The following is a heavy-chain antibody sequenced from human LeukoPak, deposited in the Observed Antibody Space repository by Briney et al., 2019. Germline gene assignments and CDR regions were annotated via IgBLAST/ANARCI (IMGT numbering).Heavy chain of an antibody. V-gene: IGHV5-51*01. Sequence: GESLKISCKGSGYIFTSYWIGWVRQMPGKGLEWMGIIYPGDSDTTYSPSFQGQVTISADKSISTAYLQWSSLKASDTAMYYCGSVIACGMSGYYFDYWGRGTLVTVSS. D-gene: IGHD2/OR15-2a*01. CDR2: IYPGDSDT. CDR1: GYIFTSYW. CDR3: GSVIACGMSGYYFDY. J-gene: IGHJ4*02.